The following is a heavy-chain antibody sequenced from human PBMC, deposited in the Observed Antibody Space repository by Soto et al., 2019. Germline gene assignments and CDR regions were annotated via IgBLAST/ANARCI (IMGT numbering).Heavy chain of an antibody. V-gene: IGHV4-59*01. CDR2: IYYSGST. CDR3: ARGRYSSSSNPFDY. D-gene: IGHD6-13*01. CDR1: GGSISSYY. J-gene: IGHJ4*02. Sequence: QVQLQESGPGLVKPSETLSLTCTVPGGSISSYYWSWIRQPPGKGLEWIGYIYYSGSTNYNPSLKSRVTISVDTSKHQFSLELSSVTAADTAVYYCARGRYSSSSNPFDYWGQGTLVTVSS.